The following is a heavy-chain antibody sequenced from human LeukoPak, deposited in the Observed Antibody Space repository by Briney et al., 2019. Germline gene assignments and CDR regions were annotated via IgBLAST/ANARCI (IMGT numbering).Heavy chain of an antibody. D-gene: IGHD3-22*01. J-gene: IGHJ4*02. V-gene: IGHV3-21*01. CDR1: GFTFSSYS. Sequence: PGGSLRLSCAASGFTFSSYSMNWVRQAPGKGLEWVSSISSSSSYIYYADSVKGRLTISRDNAKNSLYLQMNSLRAEDTAVYYCARAVVDYYDSSGYYGFDYWGQGTLVTVSS. CDR2: ISSSSSYI. CDR3: ARAVVDYYDSSGYYGFDY.